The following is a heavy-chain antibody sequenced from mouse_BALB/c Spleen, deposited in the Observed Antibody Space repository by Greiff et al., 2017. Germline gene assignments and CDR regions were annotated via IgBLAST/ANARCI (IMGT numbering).Heavy chain of an antibody. V-gene: IGHV5-17*02. CDR1: GFTFSSFG. D-gene: IGHD1-1*01. CDR2: ISSGSSTI. CDR3: ARGTTVGYFDY. Sequence: EVKLQESGGGLVQPGGSRKLSCAASGFTFSSFGMHWVRQAPEKGLEWVAYISSGSSTIYYADTVKGRFTISRDNPKNTLFLQMTSLRSEDTAMYYCARGTTVGYFDYWGQGTTLTVSS. J-gene: IGHJ2*01.